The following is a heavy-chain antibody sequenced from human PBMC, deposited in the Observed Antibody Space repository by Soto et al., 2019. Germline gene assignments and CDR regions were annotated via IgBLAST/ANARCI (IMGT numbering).Heavy chain of an antibody. CDR3: AGERRGGYVSGPTPLDY. V-gene: IGHV4-61*08. Sequence: SGPTLVNPTQTLTLTCTFSGFSLSTSGVGVGWIRQPPGKGLEWIGYIYYSGSTNYNPSLKSRVTISVDTSKNQFSLKLSSVTAADTAVYYCAGERRGGYVSGPTPLDYGGQGTLVTASS. J-gene: IGHJ4*02. D-gene: IGHD5-12*01. CDR1: GFSLSTSGVG. CDR2: IYYSGST.